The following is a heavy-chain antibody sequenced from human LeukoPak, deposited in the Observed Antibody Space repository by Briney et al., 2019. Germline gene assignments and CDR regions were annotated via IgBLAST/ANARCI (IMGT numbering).Heavy chain of an antibody. J-gene: IGHJ3*02. Sequence: SETLSLTCTVSGGSISSYYWSWIRQPPGKGLEWIGYIYYSGSTNYNPSLKSRVTISVDTSKNQFSLKLSSVTAADTAVYYCARDYDPQRAFDIWGQGTMVTVSS. CDR2: IYYSGST. CDR3: ARDYDPQRAFDI. CDR1: GGSISSYY. D-gene: IGHD3-3*01. V-gene: IGHV4-59*01.